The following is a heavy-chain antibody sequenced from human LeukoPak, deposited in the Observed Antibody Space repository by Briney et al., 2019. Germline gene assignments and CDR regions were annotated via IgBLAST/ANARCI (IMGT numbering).Heavy chain of an antibody. Sequence: ASVKVSCKASGYTFTGYYMHWVRQAPGQGLEWMGWMNPNSGNTGYAQKFQGRVTITRNTSISTAYMELSSLRSEDTAVYYCARGGAARCDYWGQGTLVTVSS. J-gene: IGHJ4*02. V-gene: IGHV1-8*03. CDR3: ARGGAARCDY. CDR2: MNPNSGNT. CDR1: GYTFTGYY. D-gene: IGHD6-6*01.